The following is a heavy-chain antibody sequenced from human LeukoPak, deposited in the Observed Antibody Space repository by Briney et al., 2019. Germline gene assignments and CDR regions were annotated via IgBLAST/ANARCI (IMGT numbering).Heavy chain of an antibody. V-gene: IGHV1-69*13. CDR1: GGTFSSYA. Sequence: SVKVPCKASGGTFSSYAISWVRQAPGQGLEWMGGIIPIFGTANYAQKFQGRVTITADESTSTAYMELSSLRSEDTAVYYCARAGPEDPDAFDIWGQGTMVTVSS. J-gene: IGHJ3*02. CDR3: ARAGPEDPDAFDI. CDR2: IIPIFGTA.